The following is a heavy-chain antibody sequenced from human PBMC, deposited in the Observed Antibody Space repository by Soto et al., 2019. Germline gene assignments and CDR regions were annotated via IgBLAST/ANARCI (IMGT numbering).Heavy chain of an antibody. J-gene: IGHJ4*02. CDR3: ARVPSRRESSLFDY. Sequence: QVQLQESGPGLVKPSQTLSLTCTVSGGSISSGGYYWSWIRQHPGKGLEWIGYNDSSGSTFYNPSLKSRVTISVDTSKNQFSPKLNSVTAADTAVYYCARVPSRRESSLFDYWGQGTMVTVSS. CDR1: GGSISSGGYY. D-gene: IGHD1-26*01. V-gene: IGHV4-31*03. CDR2: NDSSGST.